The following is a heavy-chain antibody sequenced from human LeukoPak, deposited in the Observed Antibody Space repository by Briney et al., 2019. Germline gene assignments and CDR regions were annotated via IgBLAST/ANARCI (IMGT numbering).Heavy chain of an antibody. CDR3: ARLTGPIGP. CDR1: GFNFNDAA. Sequence: PGGSLRLSCAASGFNFNDAAMTWVRQAPGKGLEWVSLIASSGRNTYYTDSVRGRFTISRDNSKNTMYLHMNNLRVEDTAVYYCARLTGPIGPWGQGTLVTVSS. V-gene: IGHV3-23*01. J-gene: IGHJ5*02. CDR2: IASSGRNT. D-gene: IGHD3-10*01.